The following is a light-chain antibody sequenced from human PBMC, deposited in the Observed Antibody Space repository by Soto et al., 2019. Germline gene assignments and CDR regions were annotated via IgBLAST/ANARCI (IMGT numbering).Light chain of an antibody. CDR2: KAS. V-gene: IGKV1-5*03. CDR3: QQYNSYPWT. Sequence: DIQMTQSPSTLSASVGDRVTVTCRASQSVLNWLAWFQQKPGKAPKLLIYKASTLGSGVPSRFSGSGFGTEFTLTINSLQPDDFANYYCQQYNSYPWTFGLGTNVEIQ. J-gene: IGKJ1*01. CDR1: QSVLNW.